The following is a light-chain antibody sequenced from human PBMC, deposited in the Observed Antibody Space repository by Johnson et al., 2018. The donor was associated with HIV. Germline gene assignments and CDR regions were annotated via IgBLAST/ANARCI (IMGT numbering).Light chain of an antibody. CDR2: DNN. Sequence: QAVLTQPPSVSAAPRQKVTISCSGSSSNIGNNYVSWYQQLPGTAPKLLIYDNNKRPSGIPDRFSGSKSGTSATLDITGLQTGDEADYYCGTWISTGSVFGCGTKVTGL. CDR3: GTWISTGSV. CDR1: SSNIGNNY. J-gene: IGLJ1*01. V-gene: IGLV1-51*01.